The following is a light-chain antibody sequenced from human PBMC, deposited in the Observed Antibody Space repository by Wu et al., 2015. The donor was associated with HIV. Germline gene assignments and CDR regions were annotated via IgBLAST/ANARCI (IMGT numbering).Light chain of an antibody. Sequence: DIQMTQSPSSVSASVGDRVTITCRASQGIGSWLGWYQQKLGKAPKLLIYAASNLQSGVPSRFSGSGSGTDFTLTISCLQSEDFATYYCQQYYSYPPTFGQGTKVEIK. CDR1: QGIGSW. CDR2: AAS. V-gene: IGKV1-12*01. J-gene: IGKJ1*01. CDR3: QQYYSYPPT.